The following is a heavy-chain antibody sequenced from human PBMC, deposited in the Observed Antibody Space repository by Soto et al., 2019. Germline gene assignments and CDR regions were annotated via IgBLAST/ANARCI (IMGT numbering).Heavy chain of an antibody. CDR1: GYSFTSYD. CDR3: ARVSMGSSSEDFQH. CDR2: MNPNSGNT. Sequence: QVQLVQSGAEVKKPGASVKVSCKASGYSFTSYDINWVRQATGQGLEWMGWMNPNSGNTGYAQKFQGRVTMTRNTSISTAYMELISLRSEDTAVYYCARVSMGSSSEDFQHWGQGTLVTVSS. D-gene: IGHD6-6*01. V-gene: IGHV1-8*01. J-gene: IGHJ1*01.